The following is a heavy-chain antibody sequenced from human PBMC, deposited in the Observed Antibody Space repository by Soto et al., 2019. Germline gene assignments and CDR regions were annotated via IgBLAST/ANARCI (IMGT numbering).Heavy chain of an antibody. V-gene: IGHV3-74*01. J-gene: IGHJ4*01. D-gene: IGHD6-6*01. CDR1: GFTFSSYW. CDR2: ISSDGSIT. Sequence: GGSLRLSCAASGFTFSSYWMYWVRQAPGKGLVWVSRISSDGSITSYADSVRGRFSISRDNSKNTLFLQMNSLRAEDTAIYYCAKKDVAARPPLDWGHGTLVTVS. CDR3: AKKDVAARPPLD.